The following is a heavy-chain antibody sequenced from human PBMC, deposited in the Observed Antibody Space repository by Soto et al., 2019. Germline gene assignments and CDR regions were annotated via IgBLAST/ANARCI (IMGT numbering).Heavy chain of an antibody. CDR3: AGGIAARPLGY. CDR2: IYHSGST. J-gene: IGHJ4*02. D-gene: IGHD6-6*01. CDR1: GGSISSGGYS. Sequence: QLQLQESGSGLVKPSQTLSLTCAVSGGSISSGGYSWSWIRQPPGKGLEWIGYIYHSGSTYYNPSLKSLVTISGDRAKNQFSLKLSSVAAADTAVYYCAGGIAARPLGYWGQGTLVTVSS. V-gene: IGHV4-30-2*01.